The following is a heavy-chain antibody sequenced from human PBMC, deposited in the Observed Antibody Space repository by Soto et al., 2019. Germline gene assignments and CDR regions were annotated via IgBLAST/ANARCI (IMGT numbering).Heavy chain of an antibody. V-gene: IGHV3-33*01. Sequence: QVQLVESGGGVVQPGRSLRLSCAASGFTFSSYGMHWVRQAPGKGLEWVAVIWYDGSNKYYADSVKGRFTISRDNSKNTLYLQMNSLRAEDTAVYYCARVRRTRGLGPYYYYYYGMDVWGQGTTVTVSS. CDR3: ARVRRTRGLGPYYYYYYGMDV. CDR2: IWYDGSNK. J-gene: IGHJ6*02. CDR1: GFTFSSYG. D-gene: IGHD3-16*01.